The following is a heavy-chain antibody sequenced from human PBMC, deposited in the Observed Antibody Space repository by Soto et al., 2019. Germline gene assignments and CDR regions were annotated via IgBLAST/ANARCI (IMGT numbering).Heavy chain of an antibody. D-gene: IGHD2-2*01. J-gene: IGHJ6*02. Sequence: SVKVSCKASGGTFSSYAISWVRQAPGQGLEWMGGIIPIFGTANYAQKFQGRVTITADKSTSTAYMELSSLRSEDTAVYYCARSLTLGYCSSTSCQGANYYYGMDVRGQGTTVTVSS. V-gene: IGHV1-69*06. CDR3: ARSLTLGYCSSTSCQGANYYYGMDV. CDR1: GGTFSSYA. CDR2: IIPIFGTA.